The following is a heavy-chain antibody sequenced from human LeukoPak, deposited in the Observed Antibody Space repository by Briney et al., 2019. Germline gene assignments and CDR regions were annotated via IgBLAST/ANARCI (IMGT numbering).Heavy chain of an antibody. V-gene: IGHV3-21*01. CDR1: GFTFSNYD. CDR3: ARGRPHGNDY. CDR2: ITSGSSYI. J-gene: IGHJ4*02. D-gene: IGHD4-23*01. Sequence: PGGSLRLSCAASGFTFSNYDVSWVRQAPGRGLEWVSSITSGSSYIYYADSVKGRFTISRDNAKNSLYLQMNSLRVEDTAVYYCARGRPHGNDYWGQGTLVTVSS.